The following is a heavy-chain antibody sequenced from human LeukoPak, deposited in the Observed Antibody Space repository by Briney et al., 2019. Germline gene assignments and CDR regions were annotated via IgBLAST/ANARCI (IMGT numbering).Heavy chain of an antibody. J-gene: IGHJ4*02. CDR1: GFTFSNNW. CDR2: ISRDGSST. CDR3: ARDCSDTGCYNTAFDY. D-gene: IGHD2-2*02. Sequence: GGSLRLSCAASGFTFSNNWMHWVRQAPGKGLVWVSRISRDGSSTSYADSVKGRFTISRDNAKNTLYLQMDTLRAEDTAVYYCARDCSDTGCYNTAFDYWGQGTLVTVSS. V-gene: IGHV3-74*01.